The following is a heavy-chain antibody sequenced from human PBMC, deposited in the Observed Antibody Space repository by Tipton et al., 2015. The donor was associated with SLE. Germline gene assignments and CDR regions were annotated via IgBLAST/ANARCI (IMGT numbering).Heavy chain of an antibody. J-gene: IGHJ4*02. CDR2: IYTSGST. Sequence: GLVKPSETLSLTCTVSGGSISSSSYYWGWIRQPPGKGLEWIGRIYTSGSTNYNPSLKSRVTMSVDTSKNQFSLKLSSVTAADTAVYYCARDQGELVLDYWGQGTLVTVSS. CDR1: GGSISSSSYY. D-gene: IGHD1-26*01. CDR3: ARDQGELVLDY. V-gene: IGHV4-39*07.